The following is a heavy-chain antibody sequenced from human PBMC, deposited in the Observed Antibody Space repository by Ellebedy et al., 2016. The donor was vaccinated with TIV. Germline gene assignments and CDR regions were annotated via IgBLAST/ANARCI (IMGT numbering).Heavy chain of an antibody. CDR3: ARGYYGSGPELLDY. Sequence: GGSLRLSCAASGFTFSSYGMHWVRQAPGKGLEWVAVISYDGSNKYYADSVKGRFTISRDNSKNTLYLQMNSLRAEDTSVYYCARGYYGSGPELLDYWGQGTLVTVSS. V-gene: IGHV3-30*03. CDR2: ISYDGSNK. CDR1: GFTFSSYG. D-gene: IGHD3-10*01. J-gene: IGHJ4*02.